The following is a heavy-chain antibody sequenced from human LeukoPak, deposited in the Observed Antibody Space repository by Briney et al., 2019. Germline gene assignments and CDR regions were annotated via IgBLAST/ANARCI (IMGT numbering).Heavy chain of an antibody. Sequence: SETLSLTCAVYGGSCSGFCWSCIRQPPGKGLEWIVEINHSGSTNYNPSLKSRVTISVDTSKNQFSLKLSSVTAADTAVYYCARGDSGIRYFDWLLYGEAFDIWGQGTMVTVSS. CDR2: INHSGST. CDR1: GGSCSGFC. V-gene: IGHV4-34*01. J-gene: IGHJ3*02. D-gene: IGHD3-9*01. CDR3: ARGDSGIRYFDWLLYGEAFDI.